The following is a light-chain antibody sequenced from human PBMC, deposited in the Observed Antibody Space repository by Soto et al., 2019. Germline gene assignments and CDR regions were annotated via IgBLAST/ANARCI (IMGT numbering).Light chain of an antibody. Sequence: QSALTQPASVSGSPGQSITISCTGSSSDVGGYNLVSWYQHHPGKAPKLIIYEGSQRPSGVSNRFFGSKSGNTDSLTISGLQAEDEADYHCCSYAGSSSYVFGTGTKLTVL. CDR1: SSDVGGYNL. J-gene: IGLJ1*01. CDR2: EGS. V-gene: IGLV2-23*01. CDR3: CSYAGSSSYV.